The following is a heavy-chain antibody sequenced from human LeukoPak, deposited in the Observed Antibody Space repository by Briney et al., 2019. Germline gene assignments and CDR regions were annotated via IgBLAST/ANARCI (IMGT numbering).Heavy chain of an antibody. CDR2: IIPIFGTA. D-gene: IGHD3-3*01. CDR1: GGTFSIYA. CDR3: ARGILRFLEWLTPFDY. Sequence: SVTVSFKASGGTFSIYAISWVRQAPGQGLEWMGGIIPIFGTANYAQKFQGRVTITADESTSTAYMELSSLRSEDTAVYYCARGILRFLEWLTPFDYWGQGTLVTVSS. J-gene: IGHJ4*02. V-gene: IGHV1-69*13.